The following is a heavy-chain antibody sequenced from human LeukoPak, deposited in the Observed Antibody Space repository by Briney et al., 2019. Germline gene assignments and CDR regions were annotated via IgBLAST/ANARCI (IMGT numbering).Heavy chain of an antibody. CDR1: GYSISSGYY. D-gene: IGHD6-6*01. CDR3: ANTPSSSHAFDI. CDR2: IYHSGST. V-gene: IGHV4-38-2*01. J-gene: IGHJ3*02. Sequence: SETLSLTCAVSGYSISSGYYWGWIRQPPGKRQECIGSIYHSGSTYYNPSLKSRVTISVDTSKNQFSLKLSSVTAADTAVYYCANTPSSSHAFDIWGQGTMVAVSS.